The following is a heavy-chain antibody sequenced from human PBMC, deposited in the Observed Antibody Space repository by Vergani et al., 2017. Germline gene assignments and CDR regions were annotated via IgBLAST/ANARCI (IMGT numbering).Heavy chain of an antibody. J-gene: IGHJ4*02. CDR2: IKQDGSEK. V-gene: IGHV3-7*01. D-gene: IGHD3-3*01. CDR1: GFTFSSYA. CDR3: ARVTPRTDFWSGYPPYYFDY. Sequence: VQLVESGGGVVQPGGSLRLSCAASGFTFSSYAMHWVRQAPGKGLEWVANIKQDGSEKYYVDSVKGRFTISRDNAKNSLYLQMNSLRAEDTAVYYCARVTPRTDFWSGYPPYYFDYWGQGTLVTVSS.